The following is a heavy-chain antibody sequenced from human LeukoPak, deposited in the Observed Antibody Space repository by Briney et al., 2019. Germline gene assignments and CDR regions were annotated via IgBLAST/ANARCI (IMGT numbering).Heavy chain of an antibody. Sequence: GGSLRLSCAASGFTFSTYGMSWVRQAPGKGLVWVSRIKSDGRTNYADSVKGRFTISRDNAKNTVSLQMNSLRAEDTGVYYCARAPSEIGGYYPEYFRHWGQGTLVTVSS. CDR2: IKSDGRT. J-gene: IGHJ1*01. D-gene: IGHD3-22*01. CDR3: ARAPSEIGGYYPEYFRH. CDR1: GFTFSTYG. V-gene: IGHV3-74*01.